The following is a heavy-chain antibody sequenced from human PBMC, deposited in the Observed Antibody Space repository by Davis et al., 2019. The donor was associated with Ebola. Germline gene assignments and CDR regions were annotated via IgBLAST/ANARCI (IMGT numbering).Heavy chain of an antibody. CDR1: GYSFTTYW. D-gene: IGHD1/OR15-1a*01. J-gene: IGHJ3*01. Sequence: GESLKISCKGSGYSFTTYWIGWVRQMPGKGLELMGIIYPGDSDTRYRPSFQGQVTISADKSISTAYLHWSSLKASDTALYYCARPSTAGNSDAFDVWGQGTMVTVSS. V-gene: IGHV5-51*01. CDR2: IYPGDSDT. CDR3: ARPSTAGNSDAFDV.